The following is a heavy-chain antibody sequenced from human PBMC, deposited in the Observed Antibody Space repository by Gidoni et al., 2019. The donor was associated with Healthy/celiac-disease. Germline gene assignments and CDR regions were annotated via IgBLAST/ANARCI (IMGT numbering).Heavy chain of an antibody. D-gene: IGHD2-15*01. CDR3: ARADTVAATHFDS. J-gene: IGHJ4*02. V-gene: IGHV3-48*03. CDR2: ITSGSTI. Sequence: EVQLLESGSGLVQPGGSLRLSCAASGLTFSNYEMHWVRQTPGKGLEWVSYITSGSTIYYADSVKGRFTISRDNAKNSLYLQMNSLRVEDTALYYCARADTVAATHFDSWGQGTLVTVSS. CDR1: GLTFSNYE.